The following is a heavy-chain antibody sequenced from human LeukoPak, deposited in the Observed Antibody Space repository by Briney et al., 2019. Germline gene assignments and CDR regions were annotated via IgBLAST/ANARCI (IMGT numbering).Heavy chain of an antibody. CDR3: ARDSDYGETFDY. D-gene: IGHD4-17*01. V-gene: IGHV3-53*01. CDR2: IYTGGTT. Sequence: PGGSLRLSCAVSGFTFSSNYMSWVRQAPGKGLEWVSIIYTGGTTYYADSVKGRFTISRDNSKNTVYLQMNSLRAEDTAVYYCARDSDYGETFDYWGQGTLVTVSS. J-gene: IGHJ4*02. CDR1: GFTFSSNY.